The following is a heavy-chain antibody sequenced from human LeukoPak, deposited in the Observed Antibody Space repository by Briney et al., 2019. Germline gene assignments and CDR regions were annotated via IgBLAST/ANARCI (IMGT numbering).Heavy chain of an antibody. Sequence: GGSLRLSCAASGFTFSTNAMSWVRQAPGKGLEWVSGISGSGGSTYHAESVKGRFTISRDNSKNTLFLQMNSLRAEDTAVYYCAKSPHDSGHSYLPVVDYWGQGVLVTVSS. J-gene: IGHJ4*02. V-gene: IGHV3-23*01. CDR2: ISGSGGST. CDR1: GFTFSTNA. D-gene: IGHD4-17*01. CDR3: AKSPHDSGHSYLPVVDY.